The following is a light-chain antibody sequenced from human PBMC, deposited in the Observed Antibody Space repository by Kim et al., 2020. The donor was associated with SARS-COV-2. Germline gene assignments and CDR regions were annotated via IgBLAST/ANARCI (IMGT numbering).Light chain of an antibody. CDR1: SGHSSYI. V-gene: IGLV4-60*03. Sequence: QPVLTQSSSASASLGSTVKLTCTLSSGHSSYIIAWHQQQPGKAPRYLMKLEGSGSYNKGSGVPDRFSGSSSGADRYLTISNLQSEDEADYYCETWDSNTLWVFGGGTQLIVL. CDR2: LEGSGSY. CDR3: ETWDSNTLWV. J-gene: IGLJ3*02.